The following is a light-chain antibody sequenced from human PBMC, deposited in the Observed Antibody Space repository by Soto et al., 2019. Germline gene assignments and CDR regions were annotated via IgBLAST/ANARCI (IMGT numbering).Light chain of an antibody. V-gene: IGLV2-14*01. CDR3: SSYTGSSTFV. CDR2: DVN. CDR1: SSDVGGYDY. Sequence: QSALTQPGSVSGSPGPSITISCTGTSSDVGGYDYVSWYQQLPGKAPKLLIYDVNNRPSGVSHRFSGSKSGNTASLAISGLQAEDEADYYCSSYTGSSTFVFGTGTKVTVL. J-gene: IGLJ1*01.